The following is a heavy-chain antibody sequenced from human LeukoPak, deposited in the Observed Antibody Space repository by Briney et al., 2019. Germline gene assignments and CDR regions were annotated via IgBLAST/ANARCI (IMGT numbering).Heavy chain of an antibody. CDR3: ARDARYGGWFDP. V-gene: IGHV4-61*08. J-gene: IGHJ5*02. CDR1: GGSISSGGYY. Sequence: SETLSLTCTVSGGSISSGGYYWSWIRQPPGKGLEWIGYIYYSGSTNYNPSLKSRVTISVDTSKNQFSLKLSSVTAADTAVYYCARDARYGGWFDPWGQGTLVTVSS. CDR2: IYYSGST. D-gene: IGHD4-17*01.